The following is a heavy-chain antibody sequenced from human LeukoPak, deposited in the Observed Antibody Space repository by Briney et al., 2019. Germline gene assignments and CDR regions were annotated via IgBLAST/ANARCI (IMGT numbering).Heavy chain of an antibody. Sequence: GGSLRLSCAASGFTFRSYDMSWVRQAPGKGLEWVSVISGSGGTTYYADSVKGRFTISRDNAKNSLYLQMNSLRAEDTAVYYCARLIAVAAPFDYWGQGTLVTVSS. D-gene: IGHD6-19*01. V-gene: IGHV3-23*01. CDR1: GFTFRSYD. CDR3: ARLIAVAAPFDY. CDR2: ISGSGGTT. J-gene: IGHJ4*02.